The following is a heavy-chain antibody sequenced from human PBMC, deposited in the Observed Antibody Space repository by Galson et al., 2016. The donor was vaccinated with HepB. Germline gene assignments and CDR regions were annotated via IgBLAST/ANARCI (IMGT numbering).Heavy chain of an antibody. V-gene: IGHV2-70*20. J-gene: IGHJ6*03. Sequence: PALVKPTQTLTLTCAVSGFSLTTSGMCVSWVRQPPGKALEWLALVDWDDDKYFSTSLKTRPAISKDTSKNQVVLTLTNMEPVDTATYYCARISRARGHSNVLTGAKYYYNNMDVWGQGTTVTVSS. CDR2: VDWDDDK. CDR1: GFSLTTSGMC. D-gene: IGHD3-9*01. CDR3: ARISRARGHSNVLTGAKYYYNNMDV.